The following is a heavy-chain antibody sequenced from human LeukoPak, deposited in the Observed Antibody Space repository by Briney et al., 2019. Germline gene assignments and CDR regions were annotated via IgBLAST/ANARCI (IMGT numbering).Heavy chain of an antibody. Sequence: PGGSLRLSCAASGFTVSSNYMSWVRQAPGKGLEWVAVIYSGVNTYYADSVKGRFTISSDNSKNTLYLQMNSLRAEDTAVYYCARDLSYWGQGTLVTVSS. V-gene: IGHV3-53*01. CDR1: GFTVSSNY. CDR3: ARDLSY. J-gene: IGHJ4*02. CDR2: IYSGVNT.